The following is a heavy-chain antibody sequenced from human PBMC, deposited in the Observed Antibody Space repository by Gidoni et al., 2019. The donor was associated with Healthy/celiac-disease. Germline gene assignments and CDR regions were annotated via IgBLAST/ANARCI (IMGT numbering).Heavy chain of an antibody. V-gene: IGHV5-10-1*03. Sequence: EVQLVQSGAEVQKPGESLRISWKGSGYSYNSYWISWVRQMPGKGLEWMGRIGPSDSYTNYSPSFQGHVTISADKSISTAYLQWCSLKASDTAMYYCARRPISGYLVFMFDAFDIWGQGTMVTVSS. CDR3: ARRPISGYLVFMFDAFDI. D-gene: IGHD3-22*01. CDR2: IGPSDSYT. J-gene: IGHJ3*02. CDR1: GYSYNSYW.